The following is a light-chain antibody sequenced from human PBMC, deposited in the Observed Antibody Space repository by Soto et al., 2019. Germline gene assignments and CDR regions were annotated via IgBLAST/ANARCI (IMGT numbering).Light chain of an antibody. Sequence: EIVLTQSPGTLSLSPGERATLSCRASQSVSSRYLAWYQQKPGQAPRLLIYAASSRATGTPDRFSGSGSGTDFTLTINRLEHEDFALYYCQQYGGSPLYTFGKGTKLEIK. CDR1: QSVSSRY. J-gene: IGKJ2*01. CDR3: QQYGGSPLYT. V-gene: IGKV3-20*01. CDR2: AAS.